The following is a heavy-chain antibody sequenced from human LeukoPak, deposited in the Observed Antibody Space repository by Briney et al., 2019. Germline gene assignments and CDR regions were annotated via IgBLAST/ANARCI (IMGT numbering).Heavy chain of an antibody. CDR2: ISGSGGST. CDR3: ARGNYYDSSGYYYDFDY. CDR1: GFTFSSYA. Sequence: GGSLRLSCAASGFTFSSYAMSWVRQAPGKGLEWVSAISGSGGSTYYADSVKGRFTISRDNSKNTLYLQMNSLRAEDTAVYYCARGNYYDSSGYYYDFDYWGQGTLVTVSS. V-gene: IGHV3-23*01. J-gene: IGHJ4*02. D-gene: IGHD3-22*01.